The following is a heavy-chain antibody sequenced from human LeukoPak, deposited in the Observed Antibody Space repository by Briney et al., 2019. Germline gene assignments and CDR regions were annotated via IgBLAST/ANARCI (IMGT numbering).Heavy chain of an antibody. J-gene: IGHJ5*02. CDR3: ARSGGYCSSTSCYEVANWFDP. CDR1: DYSFTSYG. CDR2: IIPIFGTA. V-gene: IGHV1-69*05. Sequence: ASVKVSCKASDYSFTSYGITWVRQAPGQGLEWMGGIIPIFGTANYAQKFQGRVTITTDESTSTAYMELSSLRSEDTAVYYCARSGGYCSSTSCYEVANWFDPWGQGTLVTVSS. D-gene: IGHD2-2*01.